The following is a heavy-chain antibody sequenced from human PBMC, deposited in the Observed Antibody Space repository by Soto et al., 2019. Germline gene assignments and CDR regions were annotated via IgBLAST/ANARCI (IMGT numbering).Heavy chain of an antibody. Sequence: SETLSLTCAVSGGSISSGGYSWSWIRQPPGKGLEWIGYIYHSGSTYYNQSLKSRVTISVDRSKNQFSLKLSSVTAADTAVYYCARHVLCSGGSCYSNWFDPWGQGTLVTVSS. J-gene: IGHJ5*02. CDR2: IYHSGST. D-gene: IGHD2-15*01. CDR3: ARHVLCSGGSCYSNWFDP. V-gene: IGHV4-30-2*01. CDR1: GGSISSGGYS.